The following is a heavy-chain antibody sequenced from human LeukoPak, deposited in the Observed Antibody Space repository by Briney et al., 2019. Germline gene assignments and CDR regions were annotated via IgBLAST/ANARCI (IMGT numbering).Heavy chain of an antibody. CDR3: ARADYYDSSGYYHAAFDI. CDR2: ISSSGSSI. CDR1: GFAFSDYY. D-gene: IGHD3-22*01. Sequence: VGSRRLSCADSGFAFSDYYMSWIRQAPGKGLEWVSYISSSGSSIYYADSVKGRFTISRDNAKNSLYLQMNSLRAEDTAVYYCARADYYDSSGYYHAAFDIWGQGTMVTVSS. V-gene: IGHV3-11*01. J-gene: IGHJ3*02.